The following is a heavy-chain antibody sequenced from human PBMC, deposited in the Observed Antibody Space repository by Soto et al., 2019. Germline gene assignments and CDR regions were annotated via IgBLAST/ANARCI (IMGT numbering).Heavy chain of an antibody. V-gene: IGHV1-69*12. CDR1: GGTFSSYA. CDR3: ASKLGRDYYYGMVV. Sequence: QVQLVQSGAEVKKPGSSVKVSCKASGGTFSSYAISWVRQAPGQGLEWMGGIIPIFGTANYAQKLQGRVTITADESSSTAYMELSSLRPEETAVYYCASKLGRDYYYGMVVWGQGTTVTVSS. J-gene: IGHJ6*02. D-gene: IGHD1-26*01. CDR2: IIPIFGTA.